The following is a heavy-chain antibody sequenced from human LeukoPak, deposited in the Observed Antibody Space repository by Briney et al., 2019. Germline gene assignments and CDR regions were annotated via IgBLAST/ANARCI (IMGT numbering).Heavy chain of an antibody. Sequence: GGSLRLSCAASGFTFSSYGMHWVRQAPGKGLEWVAFIRYDGSNKYYADSVKGRFTVSRDDSKNTLYLEMNSLRPEDTAMYYCARGRSPDYWYFDLWGRGTLVTVSS. J-gene: IGHJ2*01. CDR1: GFTFSSYG. CDR3: ARGRSPDYWYFDL. CDR2: IRYDGSNK. V-gene: IGHV3-30*02.